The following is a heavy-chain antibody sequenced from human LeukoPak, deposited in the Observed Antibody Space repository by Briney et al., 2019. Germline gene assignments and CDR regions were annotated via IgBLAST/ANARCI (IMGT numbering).Heavy chain of an antibody. CDR3: ARGPPPNIVATGFDY. CDR1: GGTFSSYT. J-gene: IGHJ4*02. D-gene: IGHD5-12*01. V-gene: IGHV1-69*02. CDR2: INPILGIA. Sequence: SVKVSCKASGGTFSSYTISWVRQAPGQGLEWMGRINPILGIANYAQKFQGRVTITADKSTSTAYMELSSLRSEDTAVYCGARGPPPNIVATGFDYWGQGTLVTVSS.